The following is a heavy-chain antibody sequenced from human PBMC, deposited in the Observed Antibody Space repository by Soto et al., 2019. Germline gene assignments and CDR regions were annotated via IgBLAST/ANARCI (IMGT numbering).Heavy chain of an antibody. Sequence: LRLSCAASGFTFSSYAMHWVRQAPGKGLEWVAVISYDGSNKYYADSVKGRFTISRDNSKNTLYLQMNSLRAEDTAVYYCARSPCSSTSCHPLDVWGQGTTVTAP. CDR2: ISYDGSNK. D-gene: IGHD2-2*01. V-gene: IGHV3-30-3*01. J-gene: IGHJ6*02. CDR1: GFTFSSYA. CDR3: ARSPCSSTSCHPLDV.